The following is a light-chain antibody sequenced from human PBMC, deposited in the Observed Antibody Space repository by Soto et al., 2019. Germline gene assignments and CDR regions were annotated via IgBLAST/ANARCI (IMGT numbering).Light chain of an antibody. CDR2: DVT. V-gene: IGLV2-14*01. J-gene: IGLJ2*01. Sequence: QSALTQPASVSGSPGQSITISCTGTSSDVGGGNYVSWYRQYPGQAPKLMIYDVTNRPSGVSYRFSGSKSGNTASLTISGLQAEDEADYYCRSYTTTYTLLFGGGTKLTVL. CDR3: RSYTTTYTLL. CDR1: SSDVGGGNY.